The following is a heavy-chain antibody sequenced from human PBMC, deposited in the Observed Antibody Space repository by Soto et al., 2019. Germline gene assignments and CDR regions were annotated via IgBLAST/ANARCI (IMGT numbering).Heavy chain of an antibody. CDR1: GFTFSNAW. Sequence: GGSLRLSCAASGFTFSNAWMNWVRQAPGKGLEWVGRIKSKTDGGTTDYAAPVKGRFTISRDDSKNTLYLQMNSLKTGDTAGYYCTTVKGVSKRITMVRGVQPVGDYGMDVWGQGTTVTVSS. V-gene: IGHV3-15*07. J-gene: IGHJ6*02. D-gene: IGHD3-10*01. CDR2: IKSKTDGGTT. CDR3: TTVKGVSKRITMVRGVQPVGDYGMDV.